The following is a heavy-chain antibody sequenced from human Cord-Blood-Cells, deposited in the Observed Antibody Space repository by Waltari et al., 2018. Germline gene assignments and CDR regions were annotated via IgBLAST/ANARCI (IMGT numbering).Heavy chain of an antibody. Sequence: QLQLQESGPGLVKPSETLSLTCTVSGGSISSSSYYWGWIRQHPGKGLEWIGSIYYSGSTYYNPSLKSRVTISVDTAKNQFSLKLSSVTAADTAVYYCARLSGSYYGMDVWGQGTTVTVSS. J-gene: IGHJ6*02. CDR2: IYYSGST. V-gene: IGHV4-39*01. D-gene: IGHD3-10*01. CDR3: ARLSGSYYGMDV. CDR1: GGSISSSSYY.